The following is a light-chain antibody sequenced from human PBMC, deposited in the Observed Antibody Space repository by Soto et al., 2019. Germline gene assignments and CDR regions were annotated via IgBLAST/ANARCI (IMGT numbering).Light chain of an antibody. CDR1: SSDVGAYDY. CDR3: ASHTSSNTRV. CDR2: EVH. V-gene: IGLV2-14*03. Sequence: PTQPPSASASPGQPVTLSCTGTSSDVGAYDYVSWYQQHPDRAPKLMVYEVHNRPSGVSNRFSGSKSVNTATLTISGLQPEDEADYYCASHTSSNTRVFGTGTKVTVL. J-gene: IGLJ1*01.